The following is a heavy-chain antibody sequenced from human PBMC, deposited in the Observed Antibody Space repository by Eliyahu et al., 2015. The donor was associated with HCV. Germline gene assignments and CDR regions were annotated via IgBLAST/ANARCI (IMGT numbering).Heavy chain of an antibody. CDR2: IKSKTDGGTT. CDR3: TTGLRYFDWLLVDPLLDGYYYYGMDV. J-gene: IGHJ6*02. D-gene: IGHD3-9*01. V-gene: IGHV3-15*01. Sequence: EVQLVXSGGGLVKPGGSLRLSCAASGFPFSTAWMSWVRXVPGXGLEWVGRIKSKTDGGTTDYAAPVKGRFTISRDDSKNTLYLQMNSLKTEDTAVYYCTTGLRYFDWLLVDPLLDGYYYYGMDVWGQGTTVTVSS. CDR1: GFPFSTAW.